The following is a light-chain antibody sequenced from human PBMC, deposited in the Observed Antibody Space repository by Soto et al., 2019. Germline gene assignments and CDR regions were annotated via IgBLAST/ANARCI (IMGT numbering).Light chain of an antibody. Sequence: DIQMTQSPSTLSASVGDIVTITCRASQSISSWLAWYQQKPGKAPNLLIYKASSLESGVPSRFSGSGSGTEFTVTISSLQPEDFATYYCQQFNSYPWPFGQGTKVDI. CDR2: KAS. V-gene: IGKV1-5*03. J-gene: IGKJ1*01. CDR3: QQFNSYPWP. CDR1: QSISSW.